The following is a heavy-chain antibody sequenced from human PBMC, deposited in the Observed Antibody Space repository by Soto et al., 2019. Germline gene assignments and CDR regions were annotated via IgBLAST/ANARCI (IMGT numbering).Heavy chain of an antibody. CDR1: GLTFNNYA. V-gene: IGHV3-23*01. D-gene: IGHD1-1*01. CDR2: VCGTGGST. J-gene: IGHJ4*02. CDR3: AKDQLGGNLDY. Sequence: PGGSLRLPGAASGLTFNNYAMNGSPQGPGKGVVWVASVCGTGGSTYYAGSVKGRFTISRDNSKHTLYLQMNSLRVEYTAVYYCAKDQLGGNLDYWGQGTQVTVSS.